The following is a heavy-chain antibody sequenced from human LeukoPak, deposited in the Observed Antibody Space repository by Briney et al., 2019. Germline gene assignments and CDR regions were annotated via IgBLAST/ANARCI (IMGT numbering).Heavy chain of an antibody. V-gene: IGHV3-23*01. CDR2: ISGSGGST. D-gene: IGHD3-22*01. CDR3: ATMSYYDSSGYYYGLRYFDY. J-gene: IGHJ4*02. Sequence: GGSLRLSCAASGFTFSRYAMSWVRQAPGKGLEWVSAISGSGGSTYYADSVKGRFTISRDNSKNTLYLQMNSLRAEDTAVYYCATMSYYDSSGYYYGLRYFDYWGQGTLVTVSS. CDR1: GFTFSRYA.